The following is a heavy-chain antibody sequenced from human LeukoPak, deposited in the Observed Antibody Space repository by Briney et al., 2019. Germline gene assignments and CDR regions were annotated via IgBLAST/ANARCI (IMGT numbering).Heavy chain of an antibody. D-gene: IGHD6-13*01. CDR3: ARRYASSGYAFDV. CDR2: VVYTGST. CDR1: GGSISSSSHH. Sequence: TSETLSLTCTVSGGSISSSSHHWGWIRQPPGKGLEWIGSVVYTGSTYYNASLKSRVSISADTSKNQLSLKLTSVTAADTAVYYCARRYASSGYAFDVWGQGTMVTVSS. J-gene: IGHJ3*01. V-gene: IGHV4-39*01.